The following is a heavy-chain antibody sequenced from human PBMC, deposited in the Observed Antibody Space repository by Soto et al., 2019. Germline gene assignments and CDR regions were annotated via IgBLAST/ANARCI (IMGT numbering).Heavy chain of an antibody. CDR2: MSYSGTS. D-gene: IGHD4-17*01. J-gene: IGHJ4*02. Sequence: XEALSIPSSVSGTSIESYYWTCLRQAPGKGPEWIGYMSYSGTSDFNPSLKSRVSIIVDTSKSQFSLKLNFVTAADTAIYYCARATYGGLTTGWGPGIPVTVSS. CDR1: GTSIESYY. V-gene: IGHV4-59*01. CDR3: ARATYGGLTTG.